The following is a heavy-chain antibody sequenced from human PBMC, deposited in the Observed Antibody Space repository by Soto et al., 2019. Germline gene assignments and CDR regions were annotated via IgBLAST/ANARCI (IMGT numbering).Heavy chain of an antibody. Sequence: QVHLQESGPGLVAPSGTLSLTCTLSGGSVRAPDWWNWVRQSPDKGLEWIAEVHIYVHSNYNPSLMNPVSESIDSSKNQFYLILNSLTAADTAIYYCARVRQSCAANICYFNTWGQSTQVIISS. CDR2: VHIYVHS. CDR3: ARVRQSCAANICYFNT. V-gene: IGHV4-4*02. CDR1: GGSVRAPDW. D-gene: IGHD3-16*01. J-gene: IGHJ5*01.